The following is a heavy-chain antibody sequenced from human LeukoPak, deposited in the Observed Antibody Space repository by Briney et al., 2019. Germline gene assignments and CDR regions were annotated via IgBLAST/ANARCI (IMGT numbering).Heavy chain of an antibody. V-gene: IGHV3-7*01. CDR1: GFTFSSYW. J-gene: IGHJ4*02. D-gene: IGHD1-26*01. CDR3: ARDTSQYSGSYQY. Sequence: QPGGSLRLSCAASGFTFSSYWMSWVRQAPGKGLEWVANVKQDGSEKYYVDSVKGRFTISRDNAKNSLYLQMNSLRAEDTAVYYCARDTSQYSGSYQYWGQGTLVTVSS. CDR2: VKQDGSEK.